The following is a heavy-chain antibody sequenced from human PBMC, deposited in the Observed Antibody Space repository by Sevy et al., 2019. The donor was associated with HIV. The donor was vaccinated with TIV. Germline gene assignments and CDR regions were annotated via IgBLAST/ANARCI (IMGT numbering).Heavy chain of an antibody. CDR2: IIPVYGTT. CDR1: GDTFRKYV. Sequence: ASVKVSCKASGDTFRKYVISWVRQAPGQGLEWMGGIIPVYGTTNYAQKFQARVSFTADASTSTVYMELSRLRSEDTAVYYRARDMTCGGDCDYFDNWGQGTLVTVSS. J-gene: IGHJ4*02. V-gene: IGHV1-69*13. CDR3: ARDMTCGGDCDYFDN. D-gene: IGHD2-21*02.